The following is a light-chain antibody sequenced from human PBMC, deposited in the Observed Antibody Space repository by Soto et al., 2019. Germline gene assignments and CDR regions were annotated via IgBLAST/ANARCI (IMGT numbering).Light chain of an antibody. V-gene: IGKV1-27*01. CDR1: QGISNF. J-gene: IGKJ5*01. CDR2: LAS. Sequence: DIQMTQSPSSLSASVGDRVTITCRASQGISNFLAWYQQKPGKVPKLLIYLASTLQSGVPSRFSGSGSGTDFTLTISSLQPEDVATYYCQKFNSGLITFGQGTRLEIK. CDR3: QKFNSGLIT.